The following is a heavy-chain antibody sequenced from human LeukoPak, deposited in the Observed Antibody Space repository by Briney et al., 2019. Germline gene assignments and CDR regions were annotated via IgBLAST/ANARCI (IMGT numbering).Heavy chain of an antibody. V-gene: IGHV1-8*01. D-gene: IGHD2-15*01. Sequence: ASVKVSCKASGYTFTSYDINWVRQATGQGLEWMGWVNPNSGHTGYAQKFQGRVTMTRNTSITTAYMELSSLTSEDTAVYYCARGAPGSYCSGGSCPYFDYWGQGTLVSVSS. J-gene: IGHJ4*02. CDR1: GYTFTSYD. CDR3: ARGAPGSYCSGGSCPYFDY. CDR2: VNPNSGHT.